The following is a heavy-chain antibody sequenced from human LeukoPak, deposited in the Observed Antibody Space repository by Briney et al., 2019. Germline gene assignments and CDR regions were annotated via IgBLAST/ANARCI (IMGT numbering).Heavy chain of an antibody. Sequence: SETLSLTCTGSGDSIARLYWSWIRQSPGKGLEWIGHVYYSGNTNYNPSLKSRVTISIDKSKNQFSLTLNSVTAADTAVYYCAGDSASTRWFHWGQGILVTVSS. CDR2: VYYSGNT. CDR3: AGDSASTRWFH. CDR1: GDSIARLY. J-gene: IGHJ4*02. V-gene: IGHV4-59*11. D-gene: IGHD2-2*01.